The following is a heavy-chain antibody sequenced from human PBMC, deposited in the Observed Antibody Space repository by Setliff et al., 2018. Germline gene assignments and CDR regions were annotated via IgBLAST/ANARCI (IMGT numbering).Heavy chain of an antibody. D-gene: IGHD3-22*01. CDR1: GFTFSRYW. V-gene: IGHV3-7*01. CDR2: IKQDGSEK. CDR3: ATDRNYYDSDTFYDAFDI. J-gene: IGHJ3*02. Sequence: GGSLRLSCAASGFTFSRYWMSWVRQAPGKGLEWVANIKQDGSEKYYVDSVKGRFTISRDNAKNSLYLQMNSLRAEDTALYYCATDRNYYDSDTFYDAFDIWGQGTMVTVSS.